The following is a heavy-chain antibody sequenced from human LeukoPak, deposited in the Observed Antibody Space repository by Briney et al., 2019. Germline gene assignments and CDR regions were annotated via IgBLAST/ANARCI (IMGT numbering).Heavy chain of an antibody. Sequence: GGSLRLSCAASRSTFSSYGMHWVRQAPGKGLEWVAVISYDGSNKYYADSVKGRFTISRDNSKNTLYLQMNSLRAEDTAVYYCAKDQLRSGGAQTHFDYWGQGTLVTVSS. V-gene: IGHV3-30*18. CDR3: AKDQLRSGGAQTHFDY. CDR2: ISYDGSNK. D-gene: IGHD3-10*02. CDR1: RSTFSSYG. J-gene: IGHJ4*02.